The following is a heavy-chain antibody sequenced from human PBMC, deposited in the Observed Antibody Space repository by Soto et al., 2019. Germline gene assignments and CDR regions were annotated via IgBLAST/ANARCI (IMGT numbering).Heavy chain of an antibody. CDR3: ARCYYGSGSYYNSRWFDP. J-gene: IGHJ5*02. CDR1: GGSFSGYY. D-gene: IGHD3-10*01. CDR2: INHSGST. Sequence: PSETLSLTCAVYGGSFSGYYWSWIRQPPGKGLKWIGEINHSGSTNYNPSLKSRVTISVDTSKNQFSLKLSSVTAADTAVYYCARCYYGSGSYYNSRWFDPWGQGTLVTVSS. V-gene: IGHV4-34*01.